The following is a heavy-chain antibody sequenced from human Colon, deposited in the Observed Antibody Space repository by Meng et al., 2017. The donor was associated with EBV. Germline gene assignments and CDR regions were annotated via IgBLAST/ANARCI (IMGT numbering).Heavy chain of an antibody. D-gene: IGHD3-22*01. CDR3: ARGGPYPDSSGFHWYFDL. V-gene: IGHV7-4-1*02. J-gene: IGHJ2*01. CDR1: CYTFINYA. Sequence: HVTLLQTASELKNSWASVKVSCKASCYTFINYAINWVRQAPGQGLEWMGWINTHTGNPTYGQGFTGRFVLSSDTSVSTANLQISSLKAEDTAVYYCARGGPYPDSSGFHWYFDLWGRGTLVTVSS. CDR2: INTHTGNP.